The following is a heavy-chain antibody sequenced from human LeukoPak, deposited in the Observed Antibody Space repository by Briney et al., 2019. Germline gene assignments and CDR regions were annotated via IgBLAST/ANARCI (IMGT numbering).Heavy chain of an antibody. CDR3: ARHDYSNYPVFNY. D-gene: IGHD4-11*01. V-gene: IGHV4-59*08. CDR2: IYYSGST. CDR1: GGSISSYY. Sequence: SETLSLTCTVSGGSISSYYWSWIRQPPGKGLEWIGYIYYSGSTNYNPSLKSRVTMSVDTSKNQFSLKLSSVTAADTAVYYCARHDYSNYPVFNYWGQGTLVTVSS. J-gene: IGHJ4*02.